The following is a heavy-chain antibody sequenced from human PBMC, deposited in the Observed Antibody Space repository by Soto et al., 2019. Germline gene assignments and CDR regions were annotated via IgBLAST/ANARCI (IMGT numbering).Heavy chain of an antibody. CDR2: ISGSDGST. Sequence: AGGSLRLSCAASGFTFSSYAMNWVRQAPGKGLEWVSVISGSDGSTYYADSVKGRFTISRDNAKNSLYLQMNSLRAEDSAIYYCVRGNYEKSIDYWGQGTLVTVSS. CDR1: GFTFSSYA. V-gene: IGHV3-23*01. J-gene: IGHJ4*02. CDR3: VRGNYEKSIDY. D-gene: IGHD3-22*01.